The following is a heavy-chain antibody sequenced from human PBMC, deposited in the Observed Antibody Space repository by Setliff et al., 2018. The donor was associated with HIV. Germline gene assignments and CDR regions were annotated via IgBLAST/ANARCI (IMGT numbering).Heavy chain of an antibody. D-gene: IGHD1-1*01. CDR2: INAGNGNT. CDR3: VRDYWKVFDY. V-gene: IGHV1-3*01. Sequence: RASVKVSCKASGYTFTDYAMHWVRQAPGQSLEWMGWINAGNGNTKYSQKFQGRVTMTRDTSASTAYMELSSLRSDDMAVYYCVRDYWKVFDYWGQGTLVTVSS. J-gene: IGHJ4*02. CDR1: GYTFTDYA.